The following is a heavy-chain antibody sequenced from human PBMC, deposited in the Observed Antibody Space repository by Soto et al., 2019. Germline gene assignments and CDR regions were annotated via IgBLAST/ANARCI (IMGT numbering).Heavy chain of an antibody. CDR1: CGSIRSGHYY. J-gene: IGHJ4*02. V-gene: IGHV4-61*01. CDR2: IYYSGST. Sequence: NPSHTLSLTCTVSCGSIRSGHYYCSCIRQPPGKGLEWIGYIYYSGSTIYNPSLKSRVTISVDTSKNQFSLKLSSVTAADPPVYFCATSTYDDFWSGSFWGQGTLPTDSS. D-gene: IGHD3-3*01. CDR3: ATSTYDDFWSGSF.